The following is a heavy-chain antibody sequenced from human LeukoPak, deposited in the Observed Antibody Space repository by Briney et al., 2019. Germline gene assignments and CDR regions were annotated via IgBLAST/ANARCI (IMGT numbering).Heavy chain of an antibody. V-gene: IGHV4-59*01. CDR2: IYYSGST. J-gene: IGHJ5*02. Sequence: SETLSLTCTVSGGSISSYYWSWIRQPPGKGLEWIGYIYYSGSTNYNPSLKSRVTISVDTSKNQFSLKLSSVTAADTAVYYCARGFGPAAMGPWFDPWGQGTLVTVSS. CDR3: ARGFGPAAMGPWFDP. D-gene: IGHD2-2*01. CDR1: GGSISSYY.